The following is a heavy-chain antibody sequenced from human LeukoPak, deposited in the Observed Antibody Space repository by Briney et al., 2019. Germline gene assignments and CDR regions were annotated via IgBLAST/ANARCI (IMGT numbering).Heavy chain of an antibody. CDR3: AXMPXXXLWXGELLSFFDY. D-gene: IGHD3-10*01. J-gene: IGHJ4*02. V-gene: IGHV3-23*01. CDR2: ISGSGGST. CDR1: GFTFSSYA. Sequence: GGSLRLSCAASGFTFSSYAMSWVRQAPGKGLEWVSAISGSGGSTYYADSVKGRFTISRDNSKNTLYMQMNSLRAEDTAVYYVAXMPXXXLWXGELLSFFDYWGQGTLVTVSS.